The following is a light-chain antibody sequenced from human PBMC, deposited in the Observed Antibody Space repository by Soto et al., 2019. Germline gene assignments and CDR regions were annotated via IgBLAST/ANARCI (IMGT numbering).Light chain of an antibody. CDR2: DAS. J-gene: IGKJ4*01. CDR3: QQYGDWPGA. CDR1: QSVGSK. V-gene: IGKV3D-15*01. Sequence: EIVMTQSPPTLSVSPGERATLSCRASQSVGSKLAWYQQRPGQAPRLLIYDASNRATGIPARFSGSGSGTEFSLTISSLQSEDVAVYSCQQYGDWPGAFGGGTKVESK.